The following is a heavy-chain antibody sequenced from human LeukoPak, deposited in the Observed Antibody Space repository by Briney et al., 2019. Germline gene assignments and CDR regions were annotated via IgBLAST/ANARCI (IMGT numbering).Heavy chain of an antibody. Sequence: GGSLRLSCAASGFTFSSYSRNWVRQAPGKGLDGVQSISSSSSYIYYADSVKGRFTISRDNAKNSLYLQMNSLRAEDTAVYYCARQYCSGGSCSSFDYWGQGTLVTVSS. D-gene: IGHD2-15*01. CDR2: ISSSSSYI. V-gene: IGHV3-21*01. CDR3: ARQYCSGGSCSSFDY. CDR1: GFTFSSYS. J-gene: IGHJ4*02.